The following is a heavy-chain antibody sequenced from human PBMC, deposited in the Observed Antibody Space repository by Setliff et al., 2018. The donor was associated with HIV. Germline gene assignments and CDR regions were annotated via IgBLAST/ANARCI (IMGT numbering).Heavy chain of an antibody. Sequence: PSETLSLTCTVPGASITSSYWTWIRQSPGRGLEYLGYIYYSGDSNYSPSLKSRLSMSLDASTSQFSLRLNSLTAADTAMYYCARFARDPTDWGRGILVTVSS. CDR1: GASITSSY. CDR3: ARFARDPTD. CDR2: IYYSGDS. V-gene: IGHV4-59*08. J-gene: IGHJ4*02.